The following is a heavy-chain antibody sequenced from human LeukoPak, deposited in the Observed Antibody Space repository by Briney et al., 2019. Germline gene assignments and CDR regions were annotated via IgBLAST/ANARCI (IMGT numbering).Heavy chain of an antibody. V-gene: IGHV4-34*01. Sequence: SETLSLTCAVYGGSFSGYYWSWIRQPPGKGLEWIGEINHSGSTNYNPSLKSRVTISVDTSKNQFSLKLSSVTAPDTAVYYCARIGKGLFYYMDVWGKGTTVTVSS. D-gene: IGHD2-21*01. J-gene: IGHJ6*03. CDR3: ARIGKGLFYYMDV. CDR1: GGSFSGYY. CDR2: INHSGST.